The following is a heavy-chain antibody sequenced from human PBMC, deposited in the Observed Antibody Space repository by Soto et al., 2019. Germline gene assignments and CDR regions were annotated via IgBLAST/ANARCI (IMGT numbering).Heavy chain of an antibody. CDR1: GDSSVSSSSYY. CDR3: GGEVSSTDGMDV. D-gene: IGHD2-15*01. V-gene: IGHV4-39*01. J-gene: IGHJ6*02. Sequence: SETLSLTCTVSGDSSVSSSSYYWGWIRQPPGKGLEWIGSIYYTGNTFYSPSFRSRLTISVDTSKSQFSLKLRSVTAADTATYYWGGEVSSTDGMDVWGQGTTVTVSS. CDR2: IYYTGNT.